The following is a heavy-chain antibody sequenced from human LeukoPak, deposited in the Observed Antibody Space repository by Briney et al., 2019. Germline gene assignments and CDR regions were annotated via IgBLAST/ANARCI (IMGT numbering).Heavy chain of an antibody. V-gene: IGHV3-74*01. CDR3: ARDRGGDYYYYMDV. CDR2: INSDGSST. J-gene: IGHJ6*03. D-gene: IGHD2-21*01. Sequence: GGSLRLSCAASGFTFSSYWMHWVRQAPGKGLVWVSRINSDGSSTTYADSVRGRFTISRDNAKNTLYLQMNSLRAEDTAVYYCARDRGGDYYYYMDVWGKGTTVTISS. CDR1: GFTFSSYW.